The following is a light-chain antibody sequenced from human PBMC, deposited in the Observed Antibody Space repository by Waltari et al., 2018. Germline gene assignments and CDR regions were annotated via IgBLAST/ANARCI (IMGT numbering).Light chain of an antibody. J-gene: IGKJ4*01. V-gene: IGKV1-39*01. CDR3: QQTYNAPLT. Sequence: DVQMTQSPSSLSASVGDRVTITCRASQRVSYFLNWYQQKAGQAPKLLIYVASSLETGVPSRFSGIGSVTDFTLTISNLQPEDFATYLCQQTYNAPLTFGGGTKVEIK. CDR2: VAS. CDR1: QRVSYF.